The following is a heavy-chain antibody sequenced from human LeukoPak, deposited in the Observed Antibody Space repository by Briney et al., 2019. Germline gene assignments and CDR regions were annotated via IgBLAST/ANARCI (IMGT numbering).Heavy chain of an antibody. CDR3: SKGGIIDY. J-gene: IGHJ4*02. V-gene: IGHV3-73*01. CDR2: IRSKANSYAT. Sequence: GGSLRLSCAASGFTFSGSAMHWVRQASGKGLEWVGRIRSKANSYATAYAASVKGRFTISRDDSKNTAYLQMNSLKTEDTAEYYCSKGGIIDYWGQGTLVTVSS. D-gene: IGHD2-15*01. CDR1: GFTFSGSA.